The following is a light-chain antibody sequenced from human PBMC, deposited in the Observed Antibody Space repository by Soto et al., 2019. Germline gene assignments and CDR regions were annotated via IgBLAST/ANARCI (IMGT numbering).Light chain of an antibody. CDR2: KAS. CDR1: QSISTY. CDR3: QQYDSYSRT. V-gene: IGKV1-5*03. Sequence: DIQMTQSPSTLSASVGDRVTITCRASQSISTYLAWYQQKPGKAPKLLIYKASNLESGVPSRFGGSGSGTEFTLTISSLQPDDFATYYCQQYDSYSRTFGQGTKVEIK. J-gene: IGKJ1*01.